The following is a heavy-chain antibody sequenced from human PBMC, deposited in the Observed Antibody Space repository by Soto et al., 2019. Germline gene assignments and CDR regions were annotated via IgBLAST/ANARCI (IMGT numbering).Heavy chain of an antibody. V-gene: IGHV4-4*02. CDR3: AREQLVGYYGMDV. D-gene: IGHD6-13*01. CDR1: GGSISSSNW. CDR2: IYHSGST. J-gene: IGHJ6*02. Sequence: PSETPSLTCAVSGGSISSSNWWSWVRQSPGKGLEWIGEIYHSGSTNYNPSLKSRVTISVDKSKNQFSLKLSSVTAADTAVYYCAREQLVGYYGMDVWGQGTTVT.